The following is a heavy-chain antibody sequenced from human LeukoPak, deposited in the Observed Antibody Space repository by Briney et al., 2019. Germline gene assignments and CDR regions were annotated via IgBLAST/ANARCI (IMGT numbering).Heavy chain of an antibody. V-gene: IGHV4-34*01. CDR1: GGSFSGYY. D-gene: IGHD2-2*01. CDR3: ARALVVVPAANVFDY. Sequence: SETLSLTCAVYGGSFSGYYWSWIRQPPGKGLEWIGEINHSGSTNYNPSLKSRVTISVDTSKNQFSLKLSSVTAADTAVYYCARALVVVPAANVFDYWGQGTLVTVSS. J-gene: IGHJ4*02. CDR2: INHSGST.